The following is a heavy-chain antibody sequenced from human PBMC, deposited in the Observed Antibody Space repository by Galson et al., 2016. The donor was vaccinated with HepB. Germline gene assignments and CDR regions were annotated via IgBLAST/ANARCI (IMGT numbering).Heavy chain of an antibody. Sequence: SLRLSCAASGFTFSIYGMHWVRQAPGKGLEWVAVIWYDGNNKYYADSMKGRFTISRDNSKNTLYLQINSLRVEDTAVHYCARDRREGYDFWSGTFGFDPWGQGTLVTVSS. V-gene: IGHV3-33*01. CDR2: IWYDGNNK. J-gene: IGHJ5*02. CDR1: GFTFSIYG. D-gene: IGHD3-3*01. CDR3: ARDRREGYDFWSGTFGFDP.